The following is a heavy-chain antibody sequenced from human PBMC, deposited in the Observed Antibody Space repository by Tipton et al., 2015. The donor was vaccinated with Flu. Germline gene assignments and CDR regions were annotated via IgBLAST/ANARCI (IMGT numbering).Heavy chain of an antibody. V-gene: IGHV3-74*03. D-gene: IGHD6-6*01. CDR3: ARAVGGSSSY. CDR1: GFTFRNFW. J-gene: IGHJ4*02. CDR2: INSDGRSR. Sequence: SLRLSCAASGFTFRNFWMHWARQAPGKGLEWISRINSDGRSRTYADSVKGRFTISRDNAKNSLYLQVNSLRVEDTAVYYCARAVGGSSSYWGQGTLVTVSS.